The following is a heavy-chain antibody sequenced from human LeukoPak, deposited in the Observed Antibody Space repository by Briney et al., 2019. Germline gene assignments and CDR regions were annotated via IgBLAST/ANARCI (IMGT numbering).Heavy chain of an antibody. D-gene: IGHD2-2*02. J-gene: IGHJ5*02. CDR2: INPNSGAT. Sequence: GASVKVSCKASGYTFTGYYMHWVRQAPGQGLEWMGWINPNSGATNYAQKFQGRVTMTRDTSISTAYMELSRLRSDDTAVYYCARDPVPAAILDNWFDPWGQGTLVTVSS. CDR3: ARDPVPAAILDNWFDP. V-gene: IGHV1-2*02. CDR1: GYTFTGYY.